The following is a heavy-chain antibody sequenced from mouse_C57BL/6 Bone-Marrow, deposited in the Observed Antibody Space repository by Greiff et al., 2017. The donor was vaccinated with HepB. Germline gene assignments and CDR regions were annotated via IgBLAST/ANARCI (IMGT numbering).Heavy chain of an antibody. CDR1: GFNIKDYY. J-gene: IGHJ4*01. V-gene: IGHV14-1*01. Sequence: ESGAELVRPGASVKLSCTASGFNIKDYYLHWVKQRPEQGLEWIGRIDPEDGDTEYAPKFQGKATMTADTSSNTAYLPLSSLTSEDTAVYYCTAYDYDDAMDYWGQGTSVTVSS. CDR3: TAYDYDDAMDY. D-gene: IGHD2-4*01. CDR2: IDPEDGDT.